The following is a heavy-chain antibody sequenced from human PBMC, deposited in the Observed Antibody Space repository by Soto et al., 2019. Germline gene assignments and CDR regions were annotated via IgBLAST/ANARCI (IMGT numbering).Heavy chain of an antibody. J-gene: IGHJ4*02. D-gene: IGHD3-22*01. V-gene: IGHV3-21*01. CDR3: ARDNGDYYDSSGYDY. Sequence: GGSLRLSCAASGFTFSSYSMNWVRQAPGKGLEWVSSISSSSSYIYYADSVKGRFTISRDNAKNSLYLQMNSLRAEDTAVYYCARDNGDYYDSSGYDYWGQGTLVTVSS. CDR2: ISSSSSYI. CDR1: GFTFSSYS.